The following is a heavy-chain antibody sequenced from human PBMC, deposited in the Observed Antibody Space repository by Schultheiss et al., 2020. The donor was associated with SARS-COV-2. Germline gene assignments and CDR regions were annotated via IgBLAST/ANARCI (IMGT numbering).Heavy chain of an antibody. D-gene: IGHD5-12*01. CDR1: GGTFSSYG. J-gene: IGHJ2*01. V-gene: IGHV1-18*01. Sequence: ASVKVSCKASGGTFSSYGISWVRQAPGQGLEWLGWISAYNGNTNYAQKLQGRVTMTTDTSTSTAYMELRSLRSDDTAVYYCARVRGYSGYASYWYFDLWGRGTLVTVSS. CDR3: ARVRGYSGYASYWYFDL. CDR2: ISAYNGNT.